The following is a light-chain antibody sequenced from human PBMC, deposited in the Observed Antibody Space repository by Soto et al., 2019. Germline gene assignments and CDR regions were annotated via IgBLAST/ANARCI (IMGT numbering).Light chain of an antibody. CDR2: AAS. CDR1: QSISSH. V-gene: IGKV1-39*01. Sequence: DIRMTQSPSSLSASVGDRVTITCRASQSISSHLNWYQQKPGKAPKLLIYAASSLQSGVPSRFSGSGSGTDFTLTISSLQPEDFATYYCQQNYSTPRTFGQGTKVDIK. J-gene: IGKJ1*01. CDR3: QQNYSTPRT.